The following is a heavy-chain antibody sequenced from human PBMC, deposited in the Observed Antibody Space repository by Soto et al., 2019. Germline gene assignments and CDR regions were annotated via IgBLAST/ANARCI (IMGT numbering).Heavy chain of an antibody. Sequence: PGGSLRLSCAASGFTFSSYAMSWVRQAPGKGLEWVSAISGSGGSTYYADSVKGRFTISRDNSKNTLYLQMNSLRAEDTAVYYCAKLQQELSSVAQGPPYYSYGMDVWVQGTTDPVSS. CDR1: GFTFSSYA. J-gene: IGHJ6*02. V-gene: IGHV3-23*01. CDR2: ISGSGGST. D-gene: IGHD3-10*01. CDR3: AKLQQELSSVAQGPPYYSYGMDV.